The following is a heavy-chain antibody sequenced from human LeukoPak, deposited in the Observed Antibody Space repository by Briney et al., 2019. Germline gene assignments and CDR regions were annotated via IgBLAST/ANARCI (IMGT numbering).Heavy chain of an antibody. CDR1: GFTFSSNW. J-gene: IGHJ4*02. CDR3: ASILLTRKGY. V-gene: IGHV3-7*01. Sequence: GGSLRLSCAASGFTFSSNWMTWVRQAPGKGLEWVANIKEDGSEKKYEDSVKGRFTISRDNAENSLFLQMNSLRAEDTAVYYCASILLTRKGYWGQGTLVTVSS. D-gene: IGHD2/OR15-2a*01. CDR2: IKEDGSEK.